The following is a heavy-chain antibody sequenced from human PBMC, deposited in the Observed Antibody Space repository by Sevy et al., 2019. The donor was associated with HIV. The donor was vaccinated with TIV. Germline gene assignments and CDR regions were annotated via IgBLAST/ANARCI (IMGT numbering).Heavy chain of an antibody. J-gene: IGHJ4*02. D-gene: IGHD6-19*01. V-gene: IGHV3-23*01. CDR1: GFAFKNYA. CDR3: AKAPLSSGDSSGWTWGFDY. Sequence: GGSLRLSCAASGFAFKNYAMNWVRQAPGRGLEWGSAISGGGTTTYYADSVKGRFTISRDNFKNTLYLQMTNLRVEDTAFYFCAKAPLSSGDSSGWTWGFDYWGRGTLVTVSS. CDR2: ISGGGTTT.